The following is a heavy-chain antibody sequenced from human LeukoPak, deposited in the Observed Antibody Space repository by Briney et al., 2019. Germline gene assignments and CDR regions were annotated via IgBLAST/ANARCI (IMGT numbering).Heavy chain of an antibody. Sequence: SETLSLTCTVSVGSISSYYWSWIRQPPGKGLEWIGYIYYSGSTNYNPSLKSRVTISVDTSKNQFSLKLSSVTAADTAVYYCSRVAAVGVSWGQGTLVTVSS. CDR3: SRVAAVGVS. V-gene: IGHV4-59*01. D-gene: IGHD4-23*01. CDR1: VGSISSYY. J-gene: IGHJ5*02. CDR2: IYYSGST.